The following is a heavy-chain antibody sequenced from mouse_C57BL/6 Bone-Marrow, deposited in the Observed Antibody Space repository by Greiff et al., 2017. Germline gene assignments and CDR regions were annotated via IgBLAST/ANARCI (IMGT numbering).Heavy chain of an antibody. CDR3: ARLDYYGSSGAWFAY. V-gene: IGHV1-39*01. CDR2: INPNYGTT. Sequence: VQLQQSGPELVKPGASVKISCKASGYSFTDYNMNWVKQSNGKSLEWIGVINPNYGTTSYNQKFKGKATLTVDQSSSTAYMQLNSLTSEDSAVYYCARLDYYGSSGAWFAYWGQGTLVTVSA. D-gene: IGHD1-1*01. CDR1: GYSFTDYN. J-gene: IGHJ3*01.